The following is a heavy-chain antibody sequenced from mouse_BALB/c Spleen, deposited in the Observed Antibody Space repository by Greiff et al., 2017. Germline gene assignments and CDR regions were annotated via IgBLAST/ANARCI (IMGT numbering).Heavy chain of an antibody. CDR3: ARPSYGSSYYYFDY. J-gene: IGHJ2*01. CDR1: GFNIKDTY. V-gene: IGHV14-3*02. Sequence: VQLQQSGAELVKPGASVKLSCTASGFNIKDTYMHWVKQRPEQGLEWIGRIDPANGNTKYDPKFQGKATITADTSSNTAYLQLSSLTSEDTAVYYCARPSYGSSYYYFDYWGQGTTLTVSS. D-gene: IGHD1-1*01. CDR2: IDPANGNT.